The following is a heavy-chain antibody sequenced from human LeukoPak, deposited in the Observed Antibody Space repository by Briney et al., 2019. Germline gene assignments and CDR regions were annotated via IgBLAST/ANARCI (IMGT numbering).Heavy chain of an antibody. CDR3: ARTTYGDYYFDY. D-gene: IGHD4-17*01. CDR2: IYHSGST. J-gene: IGHJ4*02. CDR1: GYSISSGYY. Sequence: SETLFLTCAVSGYSISSGYYWGWIRQPPGKGLEWIGSIYHSGSTYYNPSLKSRVTISVDTSKNQFSLKLSSVTAADTAVYYCARTTYGDYYFDYWGQGTLVTVSS. V-gene: IGHV4-38-2*01.